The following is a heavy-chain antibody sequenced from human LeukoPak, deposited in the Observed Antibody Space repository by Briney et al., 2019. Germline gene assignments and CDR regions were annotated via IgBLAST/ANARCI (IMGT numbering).Heavy chain of an antibody. CDR1: GYTFTSYG. CDR2: ISAYNGNT. Sequence: ASVKVSCKASGYTFTSYGISWVRQAPGQGLEWMGWISAYNGNTNYAQKLQGRVTMTTDTSTSTAYMELGSLRSDDTAVYYCARDRSGVSIAARPDYYYGMDVWGQGTTVTVSS. J-gene: IGHJ6*02. V-gene: IGHV1-18*01. D-gene: IGHD6-6*01. CDR3: ARDRSGVSIAARPDYYYGMDV.